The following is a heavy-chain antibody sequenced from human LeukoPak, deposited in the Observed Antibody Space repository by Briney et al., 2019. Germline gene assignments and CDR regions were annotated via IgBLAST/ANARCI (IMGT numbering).Heavy chain of an antibody. J-gene: IGHJ4*02. CDR3: ARDGSADRTFYLDY. CDR2: IYSGGIT. Sequence: GGSLRLSCAASGFSVSGNYMNWVRQAPGKGLEWVSVIYSGGITYYADSVRGRFSMSRDSPKNTVYLQMNSLRAEDTAVYYCARDGSADRTFYLDYWGQGTLVTVSS. D-gene: IGHD1-26*01. V-gene: IGHV3-66*01. CDR1: GFSVSGNY.